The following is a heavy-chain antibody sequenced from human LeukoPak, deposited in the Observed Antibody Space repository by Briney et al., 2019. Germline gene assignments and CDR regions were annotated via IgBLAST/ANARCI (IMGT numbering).Heavy chain of an antibody. D-gene: IGHD4-17*01. Sequence: GGSLRLSCAASGFTFSSNYMSWVGQAPGKGLEWVSVIYSGGSTYYADSVKGRFTISRDNSKNTRYLQMNSLRAEDTAVYYCAREDYGGNRNELFDYWGQGTLVTVSS. CDR1: GFTFSSNY. CDR2: IYSGGST. V-gene: IGHV3-66*01. CDR3: AREDYGGNRNELFDY. J-gene: IGHJ4*02.